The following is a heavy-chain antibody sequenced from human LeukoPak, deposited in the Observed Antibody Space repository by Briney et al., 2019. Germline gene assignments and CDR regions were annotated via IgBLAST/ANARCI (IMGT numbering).Heavy chain of an antibody. CDR1: GGSISRYY. V-gene: IGHV4-4*07. D-gene: IGHD3-22*01. J-gene: IGHJ6*03. Sequence: SETLSLTCTVSGGSISRYYWSWLRQPAGKGLEWIGRIYTSGSTNYNPSLKSRVTMSVDTSKNQFSLKLSSVTAADTAVYYGARATYDGYYYYYMDGWGKGTTVTVSS. CDR3: ARATYDGYYYYYMDG. CDR2: IYTSGST.